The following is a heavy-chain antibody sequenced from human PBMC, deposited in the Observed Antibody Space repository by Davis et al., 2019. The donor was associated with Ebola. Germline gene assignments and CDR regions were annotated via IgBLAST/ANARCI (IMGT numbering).Heavy chain of an antibody. CDR2: INPSGGST. V-gene: IGHV1-46*01. CDR1: GYTFSSHG. CDR3: ARWGGYCSGGSCYLSFDI. Sequence: ASVKVSCKASGYTFSSHGISWVRQAPGQGLEWMGIINPSGGSTSYAQKFQGRVTMTRDTSTSTVYMELSSLRSEDTAVYYCARWGGYCSGGSCYLSFDIWGQGTMVTVSS. D-gene: IGHD2-15*01. J-gene: IGHJ3*02.